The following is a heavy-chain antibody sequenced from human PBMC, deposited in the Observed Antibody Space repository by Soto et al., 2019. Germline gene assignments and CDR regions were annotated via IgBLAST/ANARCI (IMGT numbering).Heavy chain of an antibody. CDR1: GFTFSSYA. Sequence: QLGGSLRLSCAASGFTFSSYAISWVRQAPGKGLEWVSAISGSDGSTYNGDAVKGRFTISRDNSKNTLYRQMNSLRAEDTAVYYCAKDFESQRFRDRGVMFYYYYYYMDVWGKGTTVTVSS. J-gene: IGHJ6*03. D-gene: IGHD3-10*01. CDR3: AKDFESQRFRDRGVMFYYYYYYMDV. V-gene: IGHV3-23*01. CDR2: ISGSDGST.